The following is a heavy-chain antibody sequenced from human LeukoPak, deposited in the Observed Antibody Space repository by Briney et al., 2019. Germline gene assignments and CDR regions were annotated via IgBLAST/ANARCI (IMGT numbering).Heavy chain of an antibody. D-gene: IGHD2-15*01. CDR1: GFVFSIYT. Sequence: GGSLRLSCSASGFVFSIYTMYWVRQTPGKGPEYVSTISGSGNGFSIYYADSVKGRFTISRDFSKNTLYLQMSSLRVEDTAVYYCAKDSKGPAFWGQGTLVTVSS. CDR2: ISGSGNGFSI. J-gene: IGHJ4*02. V-gene: IGHV3-64D*06. CDR3: AKDSKGPAF.